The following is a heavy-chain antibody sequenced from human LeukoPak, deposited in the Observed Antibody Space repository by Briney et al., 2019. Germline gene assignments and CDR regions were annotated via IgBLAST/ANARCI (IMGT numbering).Heavy chain of an antibody. D-gene: IGHD6-25*01. CDR2: SCPHGSTP. V-gene: IGHV3-74*01. Sequence: PGGSLRLSCVGSGFTISNYWMHWVRQAPGEGLLWVSRSCPHGSTPVYADSVKGRFTISRDDAKNSLYLQMNSLRGEDTAVYYCVRGSAPERGLDYWGQGARVTVSS. CDR3: VRGSAPERGLDY. J-gene: IGHJ4*02. CDR1: GFTISNYW.